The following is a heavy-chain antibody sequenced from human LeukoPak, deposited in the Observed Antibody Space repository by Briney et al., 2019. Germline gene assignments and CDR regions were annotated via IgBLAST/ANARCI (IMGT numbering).Heavy chain of an antibody. J-gene: IGHJ5*02. CDR2: INAGNGNT. CDR3: ARDRGCSSTSCYMLNWFDP. Sequence: ASVKASCKASGYTFTSYAMHWVRQAPGQRLEWMGWINAGNGNTKYSQKFQGRVTITRDTSASTAYMELSSLRSEDTAVYYCARDRGCSSTSCYMLNWFDPWGQGTLVTVSS. V-gene: IGHV1-3*01. CDR1: GYTFTSYA. D-gene: IGHD2-2*02.